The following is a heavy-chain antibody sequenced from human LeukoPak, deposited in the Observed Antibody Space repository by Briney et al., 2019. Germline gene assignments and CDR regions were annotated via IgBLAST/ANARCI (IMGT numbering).Heavy chain of an antibody. CDR2: IYYSGST. CDR1: GGSISSYY. J-gene: IGHJ4*02. Sequence: PSETLSLTCTVSGGSISSYYWSWIRQPPGKGLEWIGYIYYSGSTNYNPSLKSRVTVSVDTSKNQFSLKLSSVTAADTAVYYCARMGDEGYLDYWGQGTLVTVSS. D-gene: IGHD2-21*01. V-gene: IGHV4-59*01. CDR3: ARMGDEGYLDY.